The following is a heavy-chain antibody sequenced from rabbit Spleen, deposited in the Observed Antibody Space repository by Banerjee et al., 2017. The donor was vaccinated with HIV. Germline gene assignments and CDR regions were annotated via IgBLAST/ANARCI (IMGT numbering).Heavy chain of an antibody. CDR3: ARDLTDVVGWNFGW. CDR1: GFSFNSGYD. D-gene: IGHD4-1*01. V-gene: IGHV1S40*01. J-gene: IGHJ3*01. Sequence: QSLEESGGGLVKPGASLTLTCKASGFSFNSGYDMCWVRQAPGKGLEWIACIYAGNSGSTYSATWAKGRFTISKTSSTTVTLQMTSLTAADTATYFCARDLTDVVGWNFGWWGQGTLVTVS. CDR2: IYAGNSGST.